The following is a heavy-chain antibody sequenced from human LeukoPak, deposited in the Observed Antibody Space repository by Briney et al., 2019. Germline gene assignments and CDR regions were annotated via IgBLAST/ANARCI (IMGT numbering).Heavy chain of an antibody. V-gene: IGHV3-48*01. Sequence: TGGSLRLSCAASGFTFSSNSMNWVRQAPGKGLEWVTYISSSSNSIYYADSVQGRFTVSRDNAKNSLYLQMNSLRAEDMAVYYCARDSPYYDFWSGYSRPLDYWGQGTLVTVSS. D-gene: IGHD3-3*01. CDR3: ARDSPYYDFWSGYSRPLDY. CDR2: ISSSSNSI. CDR1: GFTFSSNS. J-gene: IGHJ4*02.